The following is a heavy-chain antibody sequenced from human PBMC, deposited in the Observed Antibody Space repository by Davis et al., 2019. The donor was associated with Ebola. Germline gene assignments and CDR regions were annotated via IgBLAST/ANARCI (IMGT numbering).Heavy chain of an antibody. CDR2: IKQDGSEK. CDR3: AKKEGRIFFSGFDY. Sequence: GESLKISCAASGFTVSSNYMSWVRQAPGKGLEWVANIKQDGSEKYYVDSVKGRFTISRDNAKNSLYLQMNSLRAEDTAVYYCAKKEGRIFFSGFDYWGQGTLVTVSS. D-gene: IGHD2-15*01. J-gene: IGHJ4*02. V-gene: IGHV3-7*03. CDR1: GFTVSSNY.